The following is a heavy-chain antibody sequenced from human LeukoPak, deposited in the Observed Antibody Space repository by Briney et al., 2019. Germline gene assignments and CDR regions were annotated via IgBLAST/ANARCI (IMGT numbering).Heavy chain of an antibody. D-gene: IGHD3-16*01. Sequence: SETLSLTCTGSDGSISDFYWSWIRQTPGKGLEWIGYIYYTGTTYYNPSLKSRVTISADTSQNRFSLRLSSVTAADTAVYFCARTPLGAHSDFWGQGTLVTVSP. CDR2: IYYTGTT. CDR1: DGSISDFY. J-gene: IGHJ4*02. CDR3: ARTPLGAHSDF. V-gene: IGHV4-59*01.